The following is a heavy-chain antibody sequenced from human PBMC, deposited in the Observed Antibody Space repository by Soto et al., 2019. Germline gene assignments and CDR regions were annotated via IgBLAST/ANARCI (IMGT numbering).Heavy chain of an antibody. V-gene: IGHV2-5*02. D-gene: IGHD1-26*01. CDR1: GFSLSTTGVG. CDR2: IYWDDDK. Sequence: QITLKESGPTLVKPTQTLTLTCTFSGFSLSTTGVGVGWIRQPPGKALEWLALIYWDDDKRYSPSLKSRLTITKDTSKKQVVLTMTNMDPVDTATYYCARRGGFFPHWGQGTLVTVSS. J-gene: IGHJ1*01. CDR3: ARRGGFFPH.